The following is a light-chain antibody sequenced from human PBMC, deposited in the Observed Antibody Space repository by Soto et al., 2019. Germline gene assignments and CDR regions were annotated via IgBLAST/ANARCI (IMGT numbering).Light chain of an antibody. Sequence: DNQMTQSPSTLSASVGDRVTITCRASQSISNWLAWYQQKPGKAPRLLIYKASSLQSGVPSRFSGSGSGTEFTLTISSLQPDDFATYYCQQYNTYWTFGQGTKVEIK. CDR1: QSISNW. V-gene: IGKV1-5*03. CDR3: QQYNTYWT. CDR2: KAS. J-gene: IGKJ1*01.